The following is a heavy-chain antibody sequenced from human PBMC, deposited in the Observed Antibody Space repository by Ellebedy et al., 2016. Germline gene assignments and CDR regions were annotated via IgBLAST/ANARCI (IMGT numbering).Heavy chain of an antibody. CDR1: GFTFSSYS. V-gene: IGHV3-21*01. D-gene: IGHD2-15*01. Sequence: GGSLRLSCAASGFTFSSYSMNWVRQAPGKGLEWGSSISSSSSYIYYADSMKGRFTISRDNAKKSLYLQMNSLRAEDTAVYYCARALSYCSGGSCYPIAFDYWGQGTLVTVSS. CDR2: ISSSSSYI. J-gene: IGHJ4*02. CDR3: ARALSYCSGGSCYPIAFDY.